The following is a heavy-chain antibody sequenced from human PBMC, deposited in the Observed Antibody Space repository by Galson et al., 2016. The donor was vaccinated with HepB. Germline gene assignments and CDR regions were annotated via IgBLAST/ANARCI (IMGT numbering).Heavy chain of an antibody. CDR3: TISDYGDY. Sequence: SLRLSCAASGITLSGYWMHWVRQVPGKGLVWVSRIRGDGAITYYADSVEGRFTISRDNAKNTLYLQMNNLGAEDTAVYYCTISDYGDYWGQGTLVTFSS. J-gene: IGHJ4*02. CDR2: IRGDGAIT. CDR1: GITLSGYW. V-gene: IGHV3-74*01.